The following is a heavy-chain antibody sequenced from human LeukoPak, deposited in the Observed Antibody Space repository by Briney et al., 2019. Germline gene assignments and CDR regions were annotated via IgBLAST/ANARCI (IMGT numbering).Heavy chain of an antibody. CDR3: ASFGSSSSHYYYGMDV. CDR1: GYSFTSYW. J-gene: IGHJ6*02. V-gene: IGHV5-10-1*01. D-gene: IGHD6-6*01. Sequence: GESLKISCKGSGYSFTSYWISWVRQMPGKGLEWMGRIDPSDSYTNYSPSFQGHVTISADKSISTAYLQWSSLKASDTAIYYCASFGSSSSHYYYGMDVWGQGTTVTVSS. CDR2: IDPSDSYT.